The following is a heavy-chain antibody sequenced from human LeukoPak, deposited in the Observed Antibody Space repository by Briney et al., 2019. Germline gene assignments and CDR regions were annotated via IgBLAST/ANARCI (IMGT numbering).Heavy chain of an antibody. Sequence: SVKVSCKASGGTFSSYAISWVRQAPGQGLEWMGRIIPILGIANYAQKFPGRVPITAAKSTSTAYMELSSLRSEDTAVYYCARDKYSSGWSVPMDYWGQGTLVTVSS. CDR2: IIPILGIA. CDR3: ARDKYSSGWSVPMDY. J-gene: IGHJ4*02. D-gene: IGHD6-19*01. V-gene: IGHV1-69*04. CDR1: GGTFSSYA.